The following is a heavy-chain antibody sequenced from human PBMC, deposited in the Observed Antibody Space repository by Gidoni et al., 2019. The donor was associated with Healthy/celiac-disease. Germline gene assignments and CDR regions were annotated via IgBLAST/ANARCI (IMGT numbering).Heavy chain of an antibody. CDR1: VYTFTSYD. V-gene: IGHV1-8*01. D-gene: IGHD4-17*01. J-gene: IGHJ2*01. CDR3: ARGHRTVTEREFDL. CDR2: MNPNSGNT. Sequence: QVQLVQSGAEVKKPGASVKVSCKASVYTFTSYDINWVRQATGQGLEWMGWMNPNSGNTGYAQKFQGRVTMTRNTSISTAYMELSSLRSEDTAVYYCARGHRTVTEREFDLWGRGTLVTVSS.